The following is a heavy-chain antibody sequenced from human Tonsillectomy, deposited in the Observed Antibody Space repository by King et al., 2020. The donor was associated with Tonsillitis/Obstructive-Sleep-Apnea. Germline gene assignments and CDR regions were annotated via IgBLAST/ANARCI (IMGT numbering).Heavy chain of an antibody. CDR2: IRSNAYGGTT. V-gene: IGHV3-49*04. D-gene: IGHD6-13*01. CDR3: TSSYTSSLSRGDYYMDV. CDR1: GLTFGDFT. Sequence: VQLVESGGGLEQPGRSLRLSCTASGLTFGDFTMSWVRQAPGRGLEWVGFIRSNAYGGTTEYAASVKGRFTISRDDSKSIAYLQMNSLKTEDTAVYYCTSSYTSSLSRGDYYMDVWGKGTTVTVSS. J-gene: IGHJ6*03.